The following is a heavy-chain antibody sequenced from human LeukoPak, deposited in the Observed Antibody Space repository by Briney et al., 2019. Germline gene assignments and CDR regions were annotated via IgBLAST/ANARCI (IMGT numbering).Heavy chain of an antibody. CDR3: ARLLPFGVVTQLKGYYYYYMDV. CDR2: IYPGDSDT. D-gene: IGHD3-3*01. V-gene: IGHV5-51*01. Sequence: PGESLKISCKGSGYSFTSYWIGWVRQMPGKGLEWMGIIYPGDSDTRYSPSFQGQVTISADKSISTAYLQWSSLKASDTAMYYCARLLPFGVVTQLKGYYYYYMDVWGKGTTVTVSS. CDR1: GYSFTSYW. J-gene: IGHJ6*03.